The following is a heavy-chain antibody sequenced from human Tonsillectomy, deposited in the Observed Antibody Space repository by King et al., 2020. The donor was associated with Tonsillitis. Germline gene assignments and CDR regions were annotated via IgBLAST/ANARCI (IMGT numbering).Heavy chain of an antibody. Sequence: VQLVESGGGLVQPGGSLRLSCAASGFTFSSYWMSWVRQAPGKGLEWVANIKEDGSEKYYVDSVKGRFTISRDNAKNSLYLQMYSLRAEDTAVYYCARAAPYDYVWGNYRPGYFDYWGQGTLVTVSS. J-gene: IGHJ4*02. CDR1: GFTFSSYW. V-gene: IGHV3-7*03. CDR2: IKEDGSEK. CDR3: ARAAPYDYVWGNYRPGYFDY. D-gene: IGHD3-16*02.